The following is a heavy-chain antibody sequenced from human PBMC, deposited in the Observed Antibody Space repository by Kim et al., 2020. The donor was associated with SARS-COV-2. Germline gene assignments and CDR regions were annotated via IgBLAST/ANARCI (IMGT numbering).Heavy chain of an antibody. CDR3: GKRPYGDNKLDH. V-gene: IGHV3-30*02. Sequence: ADTGKGRLTISRDNIKNTLYLQMNSLRAEDTAVYYCGKRPYGDNKLDHWGQGTLVTVSS. J-gene: IGHJ4*02. D-gene: IGHD4-17*01.